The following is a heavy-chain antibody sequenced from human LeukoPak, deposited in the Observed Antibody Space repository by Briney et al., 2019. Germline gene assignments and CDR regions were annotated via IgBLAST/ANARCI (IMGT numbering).Heavy chain of an antibody. CDR1: GYTFYNYA. J-gene: IGHJ2*01. Sequence: GGSLRLSCAASGYTFYNYAVTWVRQAPGKGLEWVSSISHDGASTHYADSVKGRFTISRVNSKNTVFLQMDSLRAEDTAVYFCAKYGSGQLWLLGWYFDFWGRGTLVSVSS. V-gene: IGHV3-23*01. CDR3: AKYGSGQLWLLGWYFDF. CDR2: ISHDGAST. D-gene: IGHD3-16*01.